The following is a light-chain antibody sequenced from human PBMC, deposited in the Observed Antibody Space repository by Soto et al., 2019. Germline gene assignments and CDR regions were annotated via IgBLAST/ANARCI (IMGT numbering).Light chain of an antibody. J-gene: IGKJ2*03. Sequence: EIVLTQSPGTLSLSPGERATLSCRASQNVDTAYLAWYQQRPGQAPRLLIYGTSNRATGVPNRFGGSGSGTDVTLTISGLEPEDFAVYYCQQYGNSPLYSFGQGTKLESK. CDR2: GTS. CDR1: QNVDTAY. CDR3: QQYGNSPLYS. V-gene: IGKV3-20*01.